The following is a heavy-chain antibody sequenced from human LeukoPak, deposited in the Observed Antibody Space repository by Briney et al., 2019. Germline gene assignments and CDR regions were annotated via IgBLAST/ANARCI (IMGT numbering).Heavy chain of an antibody. CDR2: IKPSGCST. CDR1: GYTFTSYY. J-gene: IGHJ4*02. CDR3: AREGITGTSGGDY. Sequence: GAAVKVSCKASGYTFTSYYMHWVRQAPGQGLEWMGIIKPSGCSTSYAQKFQCRVTMTMHTSTSTVYMELSSLSSEDKDVSYCAREGITGTSGGDYWGQGTLVTVSS. V-gene: IGHV1-46*01. D-gene: IGHD1-20*01.